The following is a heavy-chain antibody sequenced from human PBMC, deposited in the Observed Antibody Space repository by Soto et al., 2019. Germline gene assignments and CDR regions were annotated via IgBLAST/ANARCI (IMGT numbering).Heavy chain of an antibody. J-gene: IGHJ4*02. D-gene: IGHD1-20*01. CDR2: IWYDGSNK. CDR1: GFTFSSYG. CDR3: ARDAWPHKYNWNPTGLFDY. Sequence: GGSLRLSCAASGFTFSSYGMHWVRQAPGKGLEWVAVIWYDGSNKYYADSVKGRFTISRDNSKNTLYLQMNSLRAEDTAVYYCARDAWPHKYNWNPTGLFDYWGQGTLVTVSS. V-gene: IGHV3-33*01.